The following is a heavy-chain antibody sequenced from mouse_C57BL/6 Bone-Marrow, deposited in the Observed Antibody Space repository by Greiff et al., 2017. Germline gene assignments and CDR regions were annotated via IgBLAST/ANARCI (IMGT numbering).Heavy chain of an antibody. D-gene: IGHD1-1*01. CDR1: GYTFTSYW. CDR3: ASPYYGSSYY. V-gene: IGHV1-59*01. J-gene: IGHJ2*01. CDR2: IDPSDSYT. Sequence: QVQLQQPGAELVRPGTSVKLSCKASGYTFTSYWMHWVKQRPGQGLEWIGVIDPSDSYTNYNQKFKGKATLTVDTSSSTAYMQLSSLTSEDSAVDYCASPYYGSSYYWGQGTTLTVSS.